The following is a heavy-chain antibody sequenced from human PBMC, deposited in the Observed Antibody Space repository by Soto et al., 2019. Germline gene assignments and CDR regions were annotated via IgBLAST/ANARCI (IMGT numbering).Heavy chain of an antibody. V-gene: IGHV3-53*01. CDR1: GLTVSSSY. CDR3: AKVRVGIDVDFDY. D-gene: IGHD2-21*01. J-gene: IGHJ4*02. CDR2: IYSAGST. Sequence: PGGSLRLSCAASGLTVSSSYMSWVRQAPGKGLQWVSVIYSAGSTYYANSVKGRFTISRDDSKNTLNLQMSSLRAEDTAMYYCAKVRVGIDVDFDYWGQGALVTVSS.